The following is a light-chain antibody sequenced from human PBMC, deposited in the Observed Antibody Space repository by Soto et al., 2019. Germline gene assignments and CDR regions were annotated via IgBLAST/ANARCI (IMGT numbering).Light chain of an antibody. Sequence: DIQMPQYPSSLSASLGDRFTITCRASQSIGSWLAWYQQKPGKAPKLLIYKTSILENGVPSRFSGSGSGTEFTLSISSLQPDDFATYYCHQYNSFWTFGQGAKVDIK. CDR1: QSIGSW. CDR2: KTS. CDR3: HQYNSFWT. J-gene: IGKJ1*01. V-gene: IGKV1-5*03.